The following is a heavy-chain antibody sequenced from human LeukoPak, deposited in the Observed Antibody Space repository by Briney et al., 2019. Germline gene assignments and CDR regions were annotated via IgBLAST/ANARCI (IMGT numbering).Heavy chain of an antibody. V-gene: IGHV1-2*06. CDR1: RYTFTGYY. Sequence: GASVKVSCKASRYTFTGYYMDWVRQAPGQGLEWMGRITPNSGGTNYAQKFQGRVIMTRDTSISTAYMELSRLRSDDTAVYYCARGTTVIQTLDYWGQGTLVTVSS. D-gene: IGHD4-17*01. CDR2: ITPNSGGT. CDR3: ARGTTVIQTLDY. J-gene: IGHJ4*02.